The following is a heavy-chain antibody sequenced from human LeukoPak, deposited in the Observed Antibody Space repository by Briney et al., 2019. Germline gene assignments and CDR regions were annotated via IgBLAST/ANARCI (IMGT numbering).Heavy chain of an antibody. Sequence: SETLSLTCAVSGGSISSYYWNWIRQPPGKGLEWIGNIYHTGTTYYDPSLKSRVSILVDTSKNQFSLRLSSVTAADTAVYYCAGSRSNSWPTLDYWGQGTLVTVAS. V-gene: IGHV4-59*01. CDR3: AGSRSNSWPTLDY. J-gene: IGHJ4*02. D-gene: IGHD6-13*01. CDR2: IYHTGTT. CDR1: GGSISSYY.